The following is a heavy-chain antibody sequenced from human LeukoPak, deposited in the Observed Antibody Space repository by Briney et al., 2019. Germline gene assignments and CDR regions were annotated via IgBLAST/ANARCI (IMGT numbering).Heavy chain of an antibody. J-gene: IGHJ3*02. V-gene: IGHV3-48*01. CDR2: ISSSSSTI. CDR1: GFTFSSYS. Sequence: PGGSLRLSCAASGFTFSSYSMNWVRQAPGKGLEWVSYISSSSSTIYYADSVKGRFTISRDNAKNSLYLQMNSLRAEDTAVYYCARTPSRGAFDISGQGTMVTVSS. CDR3: ARTPSRGAFDI.